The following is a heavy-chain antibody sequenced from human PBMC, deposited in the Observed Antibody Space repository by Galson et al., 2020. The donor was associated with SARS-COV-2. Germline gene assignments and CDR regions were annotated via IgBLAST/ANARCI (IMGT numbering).Heavy chain of an antibody. D-gene: IGHD6-6*01. CDR2: ISWNSGSI. Sequence: SLKISCAASGFTFDDYAMHWVRQAPGKGLESVSGISWNSGSIGYADSVKGRFTISRDNAKNSLYLQMNSLRAEDTALYYCAKGHWGIAARNFDYWGQGTLVTVSS. CDR3: AKGHWGIAARNFDY. V-gene: IGHV3-9*01. CDR1: GFTFDDYA. J-gene: IGHJ4*02.